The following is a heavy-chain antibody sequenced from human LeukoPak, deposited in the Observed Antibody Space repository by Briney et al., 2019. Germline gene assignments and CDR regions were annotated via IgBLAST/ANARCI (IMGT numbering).Heavy chain of an antibody. J-gene: IGHJ4*02. D-gene: IGHD3-22*01. CDR3: AKSSYYDSSGFYREYYFDY. CDR1: GFIFNNFG. V-gene: IGHV3-23*01. CDR2: ISGTGGST. Sequence: GGSLRLSCVASGFIFNNFGMSWVRQAPGKGLEWVSSISGTGGSTHYADSVKGRFTISRDNSKNTLYLQMNSLRAGDTAVYYCAKSSYYDSSGFYREYYFDYWGQGTLVPVSS.